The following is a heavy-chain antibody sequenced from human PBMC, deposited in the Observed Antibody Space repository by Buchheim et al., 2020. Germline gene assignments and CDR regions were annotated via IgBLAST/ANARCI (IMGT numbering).Heavy chain of an antibody. CDR3: ATEVAAGPKGINWFDP. CDR1: GGSISSNNW. J-gene: IGHJ5*02. V-gene: IGHV4-4*02. D-gene: IGHD6-6*01. CDR2: IFHTGST. Sequence: QVQLQESGPGLVKPSGTLSLTCAVSGGSISSNNWWSWIRQAPGKGLEWIGEIFHTGSTNYNPSLKSRVTISVDKSKNHFSPKLTSVTAADTAVYYCATEVAAGPKGINWFDPWGQGTL.